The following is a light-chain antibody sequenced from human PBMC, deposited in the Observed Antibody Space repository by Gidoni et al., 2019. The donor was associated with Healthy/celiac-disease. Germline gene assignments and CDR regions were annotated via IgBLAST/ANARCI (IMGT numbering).Light chain of an antibody. V-gene: IGKV3-15*01. CDR1: QSVSSN. Sequence: IVMTQSPATLSVSPGERATLSCRASQSVSSNLAWYHKKPGQAPRLLIYAASTRATGIPARFSGSGSGTEFTLTISSLQSEDFAVYYCQQYNNWPPLTFGGGTKVEIK. CDR3: QQYNNWPPLT. CDR2: AAS. J-gene: IGKJ4*01.